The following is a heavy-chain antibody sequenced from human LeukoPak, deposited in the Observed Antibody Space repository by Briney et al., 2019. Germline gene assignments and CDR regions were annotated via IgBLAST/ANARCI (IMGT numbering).Heavy chain of an antibody. J-gene: IGHJ4*02. CDR2: INQNGREK. Sequence: GGYLRLSCEVSGLTFSTCWMTWVRQAPGKGLEWVASINQNGREKYYVDSVKGRFTISRDNAKDSLYLQMNSLRDEDTAVYYCARSLGDDWGQGTLVTVSS. V-gene: IGHV3-7*01. D-gene: IGHD3-16*01. CDR1: GLTFSTCW. CDR3: ARSLGDD.